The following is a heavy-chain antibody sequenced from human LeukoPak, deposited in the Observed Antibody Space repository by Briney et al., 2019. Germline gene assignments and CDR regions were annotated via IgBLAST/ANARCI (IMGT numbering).Heavy chain of an antibody. V-gene: IGHV1-8*01. J-gene: IGHJ5*02. D-gene: IGHD6-19*01. Sequence: ASVKVSCKASGYTFTTYDINWVRQATGQGLELMGWMNPTSGNTGYTQKFQGRVTMTRNTSISTAYMELSSLRSEDTAVYYCARGRGSGHKENWFDPWGQGTLVTVSS. CDR2: MNPTSGNT. CDR3: ARGRGSGHKENWFDP. CDR1: GYTFTTYD.